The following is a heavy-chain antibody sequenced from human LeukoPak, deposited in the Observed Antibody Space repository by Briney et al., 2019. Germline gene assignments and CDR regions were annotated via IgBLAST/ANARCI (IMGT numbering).Heavy chain of an antibody. J-gene: IGHJ4*02. CDR2: ISGSGGST. V-gene: IGHV3-23*01. CDR1: GFTFSSYA. Sequence: QPGGSLRLSCAASGFTFSSYAMSWVRQAPGKGLEWVSAISGSGGSTYYADSVKGRFTISRDNSKNTLYLQMNSLRAEDTAVYYCAKVGYCSSTSCPTNVDYWGQGTLVAVSS. D-gene: IGHD2-2*01. CDR3: AKVGYCSSTSCPTNVDY.